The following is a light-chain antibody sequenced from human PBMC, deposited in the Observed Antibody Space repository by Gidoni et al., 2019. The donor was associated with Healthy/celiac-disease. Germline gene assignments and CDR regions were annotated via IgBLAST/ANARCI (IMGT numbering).Light chain of an antibody. CDR3: QQSYSTPAA. CDR2: AAS. V-gene: IGKV1-39*01. CDR1: QSISSY. J-gene: IGKJ3*01. Sequence: DIQMTQSPSSLSASVGDRVTITCRASQSISSYLNWYQQKPGKAPKLLIYAASSLQSGVPSRFSGSGSGTDFTLTISSLQPEDFATYYCQQSYSTPAALGPGTKVDIK.